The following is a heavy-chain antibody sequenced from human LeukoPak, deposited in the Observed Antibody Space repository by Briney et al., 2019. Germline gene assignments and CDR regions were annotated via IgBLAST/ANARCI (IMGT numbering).Heavy chain of an antibody. CDR3: ARHARCSSSWYEWVYAFDI. V-gene: IGHV4-34*01. J-gene: IGHJ3*02. CDR2: INHSGST. D-gene: IGHD6-13*01. CDR1: GGSFSGYY. Sequence: PSETLSLTCAVYGGSFSGYYWSWIRQPPGKGLGWIGEINHSGSTNYNPSLKSRVTISVDTSKNQFSLKLSSVTAADTAVYYCARHARCSSSWYEWVYAFDIWGQGTMVTVSS.